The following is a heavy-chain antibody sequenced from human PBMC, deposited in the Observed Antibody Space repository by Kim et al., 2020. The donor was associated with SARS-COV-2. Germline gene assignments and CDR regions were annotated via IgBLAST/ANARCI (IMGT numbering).Heavy chain of an antibody. CDR3: AKDIRWKTTYWYFDL. V-gene: IGHV3-23*01. Sequence: DCMKGRFTSARDKSKNTQNLKMNSLRAEDTAVYYCAKDIRWKTTYWYFDLWGRGTLVTVSS. J-gene: IGHJ2*01. D-gene: IGHD3-3*01.